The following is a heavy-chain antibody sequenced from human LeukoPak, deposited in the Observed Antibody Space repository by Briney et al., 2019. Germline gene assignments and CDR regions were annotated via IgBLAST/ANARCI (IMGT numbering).Heavy chain of an antibody. Sequence: SETLSLTCAVYGGSLSNYYWSWIRQPPGKGLEWIGEINHSGSTTCNPSLKSRITISVDMSKNQFSLELSSVTAADTAIYYCARGPASGSNFTWFDPWGQGTLVTVSS. CDR1: GGSLSNYY. CDR2: INHSGST. CDR3: ARGPASGSNFTWFDP. J-gene: IGHJ5*02. D-gene: IGHD3-10*01. V-gene: IGHV4-34*01.